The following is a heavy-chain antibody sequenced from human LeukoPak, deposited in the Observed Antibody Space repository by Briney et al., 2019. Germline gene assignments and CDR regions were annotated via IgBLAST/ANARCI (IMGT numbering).Heavy chain of an antibody. D-gene: IGHD6-13*01. Sequence: SQTLSLTCAISGDSVSSNSATWNWIRQSASRGLEWLGRTYYRSKWYNDYAVSVQSRITINPDTSKNQFSLQLNSVTPDDTAVYYCARGTTAGARWGQGTLVTVSS. CDR3: ARGTTAGAR. CDR2: TYYRSKWYN. V-gene: IGHV6-1*01. CDR1: GDSVSSNSAT. J-gene: IGHJ4*02.